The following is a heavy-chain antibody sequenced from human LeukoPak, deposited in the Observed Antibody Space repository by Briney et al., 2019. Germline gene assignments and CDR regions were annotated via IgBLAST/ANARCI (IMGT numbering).Heavy chain of an antibody. CDR1: GGSISSDY. CDR3: ARVSVVYGMDV. V-gene: IGHV4-59*01. Sequence: SETLSLTCSVSGGSISSDYWAWIRQPPGKGLEWIGYMYYTGITNYNPSLKSRVTILLATSKNQFSLKLSSVTAADTAVYYCARVSVVYGMDVWGRGTTVTVSS. J-gene: IGHJ6*02. CDR2: MYYTGIT.